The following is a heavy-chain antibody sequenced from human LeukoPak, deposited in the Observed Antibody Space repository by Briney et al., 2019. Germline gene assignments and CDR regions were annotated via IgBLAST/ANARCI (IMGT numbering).Heavy chain of an antibody. J-gene: IGHJ4*02. V-gene: IGHV3-23*01. CDR3: AKDMGLVLSTVAPFDN. Sequence: PGGSLRLSCAASGFTFSTFPMSWVRQAPGKGLDWVSTLSGSGTNTYYADSVKGRFTISRDNSENTLYLQMYSLRADDTAVYYCAKDMGLVLSTVAPFDNWGQGTLVTVSS. CDR2: LSGSGTNT. CDR1: GFTFSTFP. D-gene: IGHD4/OR15-4a*01.